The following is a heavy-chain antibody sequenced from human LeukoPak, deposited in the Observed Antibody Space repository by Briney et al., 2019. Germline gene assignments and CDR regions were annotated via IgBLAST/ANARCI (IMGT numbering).Heavy chain of an antibody. CDR3: AKRGDSSGWYYYYYYMDV. CDR1: GFTFSDYN. V-gene: IGHV3-21*01. J-gene: IGHJ6*03. D-gene: IGHD6-19*01. CDR2: ITSGTTYI. Sequence: PGGSLRLSCAASGFTFSDYNMNWVRQSPEKGLEWVSSITSGTTYIYYADSVRGRFTLSRDNAKNSLYLQMNSLRAEDTAVYYCAKRGDSSGWYYYYYYMDVWGKGTTVTVSS.